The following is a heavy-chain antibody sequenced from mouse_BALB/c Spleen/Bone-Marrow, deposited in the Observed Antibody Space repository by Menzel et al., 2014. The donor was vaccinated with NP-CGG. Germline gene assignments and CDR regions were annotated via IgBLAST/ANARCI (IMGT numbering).Heavy chain of an antibody. D-gene: IGHD1-1*01. CDR2: INPSSGYT. J-gene: IGHJ1*01. V-gene: IGHV1-7*01. CDR3: ARRYGSLWYFDV. Sequence: VQLQQSGAELAKPGASVKMSCKASGYTFTDYWMHWVKQRPGQGLEWIGYINPSSGYTEYNQKFMDKATLTADKSSSTAYMQLNILTSEDSAVYYCARRYGSLWYFDVWGAGTTVTVSS. CDR1: GYTFTDYW.